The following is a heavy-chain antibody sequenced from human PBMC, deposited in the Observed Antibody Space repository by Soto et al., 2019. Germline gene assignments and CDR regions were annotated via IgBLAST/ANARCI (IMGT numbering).Heavy chain of an antibody. Sequence: GGSLRLSCAASGFTFSSYAMSWVRQAPGKGLEWVSAISGSGGSTYYADSVKGRFTISRDNSKNTLYLQMNSLRAEDTAVYYCAKDRGVTTGSRIVVVPAAIDYWGQGTLVTVSS. CDR3: AKDRGVTTGSRIVVVPAAIDY. V-gene: IGHV3-23*01. CDR1: GFTFSSYA. J-gene: IGHJ4*02. D-gene: IGHD2-2*01. CDR2: ISGSGGST.